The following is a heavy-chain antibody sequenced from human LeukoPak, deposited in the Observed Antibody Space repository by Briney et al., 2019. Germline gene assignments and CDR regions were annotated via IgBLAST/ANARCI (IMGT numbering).Heavy chain of an antibody. CDR2: ISSSSSTI. Sequence: GGSLRLSCAASRFTFSSYSMNWVRQAPGKGLEWVSYISSSSSTIYYADSVKGRFTISRDNAKNSLYLQMNSLRAEDTAVYYCARDRITIFGVVANWFDPWGQGTLVTVSS. CDR3: ARDRITIFGVVANWFDP. CDR1: RFTFSSYS. D-gene: IGHD3-3*01. J-gene: IGHJ5*02. V-gene: IGHV3-48*01.